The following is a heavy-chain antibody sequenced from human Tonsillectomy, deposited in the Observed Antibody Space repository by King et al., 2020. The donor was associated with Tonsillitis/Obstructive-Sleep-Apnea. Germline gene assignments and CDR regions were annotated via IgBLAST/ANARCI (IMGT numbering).Heavy chain of an antibody. J-gene: IGHJ5*02. V-gene: IGHV4-39*01. CDR2: SYSSGST. Sequence: QLQESGPGLVKPSETLSLTCTVSGGSITSSSYYWGWIRQPPGKGLEWIGYSYSSGSTYYNPSLKSRVTISVDTSKNQFSLKLNSLTAADTAVYDCARRGRAYSTSSNGFDPWGQGTLVSVSS. CDR1: GGSITSSSYY. D-gene: IGHD6-6*01. CDR3: ARRGRAYSTSSNGFDP.